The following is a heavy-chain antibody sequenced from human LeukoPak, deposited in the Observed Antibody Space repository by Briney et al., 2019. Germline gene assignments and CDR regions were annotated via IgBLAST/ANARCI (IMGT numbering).Heavy chain of an antibody. CDR1: GFTFSSYT. CDR2: ISSSSSYI. J-gene: IGHJ5*02. D-gene: IGHD3-16*02. Sequence: GGSLRLSCAASGFTFSSYTMNWVRQAPGKGLGCVSSISSSSSYIYYADSMKGRFTISRDNAKNSLYLQMNSLRAEDTAVYYCARDKDYDYIWGSYRPDDFDPWGQGTLATVSS. V-gene: IGHV3-21*01. CDR3: ARDKDYDYIWGSYRPDDFDP.